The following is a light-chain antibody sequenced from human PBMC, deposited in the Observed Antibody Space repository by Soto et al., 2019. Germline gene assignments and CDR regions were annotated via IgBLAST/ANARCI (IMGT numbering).Light chain of an antibody. Sequence: QSVLTQPASVSGSPGQSITISCTGSSSDVGTYNYVSWYQQHPGKAPKVLIYEVTNRPSGDSNRFSGSKSGNTASLTISGLRAEDEADYYCASYTSSSTYVFGSGTKVTVL. CDR1: SSDVGTYNY. J-gene: IGLJ1*01. CDR3: ASYTSSSTYV. CDR2: EVT. V-gene: IGLV2-14*01.